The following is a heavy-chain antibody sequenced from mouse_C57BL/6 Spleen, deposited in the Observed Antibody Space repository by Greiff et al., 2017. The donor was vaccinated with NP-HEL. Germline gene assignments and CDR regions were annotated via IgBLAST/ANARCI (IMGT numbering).Heavy chain of an antibody. J-gene: IGHJ4*01. CDR3: ARDGSSYAMDY. CDR2: ISDGGSYT. V-gene: IGHV5-4*01. Sequence: DVKLVESGGGLVKPGGSLKLSCAASGFTFSSYAMSWVRQTPEKRLEWVATISDGGSYTYYPDNVKGRFPISSDNAKTNLYLQMSHLKSEDTAMYYCARDGSSYAMDYWGQGTSVTVSS. CDR1: GFTFSSYA. D-gene: IGHD1-1*01.